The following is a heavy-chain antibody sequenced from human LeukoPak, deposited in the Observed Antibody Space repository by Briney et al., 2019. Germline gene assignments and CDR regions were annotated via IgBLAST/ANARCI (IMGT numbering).Heavy chain of an antibody. D-gene: IGHD1-26*01. CDR1: GGTFSSYA. CDR2: IIPIFGTA. CDR3: ASYSGSYYYYFDY. Sequence: SVKVSCKASGGTFSSYAISWVRQAPGQGLEWMGGIIPIFGTANYAQKFQGRVTITADKSTSTAYMELSSLRSEDTAVYYCASYSGSYYYYFDYWGQGTLVTVSS. V-gene: IGHV1-69*06. J-gene: IGHJ4*02.